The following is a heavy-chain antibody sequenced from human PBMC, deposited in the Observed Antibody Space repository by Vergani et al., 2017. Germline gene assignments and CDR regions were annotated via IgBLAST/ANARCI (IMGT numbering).Heavy chain of an antibody. Sequence: QVQLQESGPGLVKPPGTLFLTCAVSGDSISSNNCWTWVRQPPGKGLEWIGEICHTEDTKYSPSLKSRVTVSVDESRNLFSLKLTSVTAADTAVYYCAAYDFPESPFDPWGQGTLVTVSS. D-gene: IGHD3/OR15-3a*01. J-gene: IGHJ5*02. CDR1: GDSISSNNC. CDR3: AAYDFPESPFDP. CDR2: ICHTEDT. V-gene: IGHV4-4*03.